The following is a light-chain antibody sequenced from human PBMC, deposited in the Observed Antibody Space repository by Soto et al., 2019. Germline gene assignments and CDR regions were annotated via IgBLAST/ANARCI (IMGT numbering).Light chain of an antibody. CDR3: QQSYNTPRT. CDR2: VAS. J-gene: IGKJ2*01. Sequence: DIQMTQSPSSLSASVGDRVTITCRASRPISNYLNWYQQKPGKAPKLLIYVASVLQSGVPSRFSGGGYETDFTLTISSLQPEDCATYYCQQSYNTPRTFGQGTLLDIQ. V-gene: IGKV1-39*01. CDR1: RPISNY.